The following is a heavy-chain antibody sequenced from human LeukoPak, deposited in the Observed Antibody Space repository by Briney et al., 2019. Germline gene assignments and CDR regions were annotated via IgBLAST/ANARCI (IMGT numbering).Heavy chain of an antibody. Sequence: PGGSLRLSCAASGFTFSSYAMHWVRQAPGKGLEWVAVISYDGSNKYYADSVKGRFTISRDNSKNTLYLQMNSLRAEDTAVYYCARDIDGDSSGYYFPLFGYWGQGTLVTVSS. J-gene: IGHJ4*02. V-gene: IGHV3-30-3*01. CDR1: GFTFSSYA. CDR3: ARDIDGDSSGYYFPLFGY. D-gene: IGHD3-22*01. CDR2: ISYDGSNK.